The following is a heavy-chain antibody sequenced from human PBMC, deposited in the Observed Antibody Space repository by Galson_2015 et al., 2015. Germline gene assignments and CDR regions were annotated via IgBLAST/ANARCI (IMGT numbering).Heavy chain of an antibody. D-gene: IGHD3-3*01. J-gene: IGHJ4*02. CDR3: ARDRYPDPYDFWSGYFSMRFDY. Sequence: SLRLSCAASGFTFSSYAVHWVRQAPGKGPEWVAVISFDGSKKNYADSVKGRFTISRDNSKNTIYLQMNNLRAEDTAIYYCARDRYPDPYDFWSGYFSMRFDYWGQGTLVTVSS. V-gene: IGHV3-30*04. CDR2: ISFDGSKK. CDR1: GFTFSSYA.